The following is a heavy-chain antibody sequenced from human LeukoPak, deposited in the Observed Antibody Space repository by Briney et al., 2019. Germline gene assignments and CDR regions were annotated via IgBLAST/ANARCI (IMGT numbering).Heavy chain of an antibody. CDR1: GGSISGYH. J-gene: IGHJ4*02. CDR3: AKGAGYCSGGSCYPGDPSYFDY. CDR2: ISWDGGST. D-gene: IGHD2-15*01. V-gene: IGHV3-43*01. Sequence: PSETLSLTCTVSGGSISGYHWSWVRQAPGKGLEWVSLISWDGGSTYYADSVKGRFTISRDNSKNSLYLQMNSLRTEDTALYYCAKGAGYCSGGSCYPGDPSYFDYWGQGTLVTVSS.